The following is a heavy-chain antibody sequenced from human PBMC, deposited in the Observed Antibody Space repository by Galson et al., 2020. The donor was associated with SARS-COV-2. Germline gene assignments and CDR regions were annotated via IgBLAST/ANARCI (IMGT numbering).Heavy chain of an antibody. CDR1: GFTFSSYG. CDR2: ICYDGSNK. D-gene: IGHD3-10*01. J-gene: IGHJ4*02. Sequence: GGSLRLSCAASGFTFSSYGMHWVRQAPGKGLEWVAVICYDGSNKYYADSVKGRFTISRDNSKNTLYLQMNSLRAEDTAVYYCARDQPWDGTGDDYWGQGTLVTVSS. V-gene: IGHV3-33*01. CDR3: ARDQPWDGTGDDY.